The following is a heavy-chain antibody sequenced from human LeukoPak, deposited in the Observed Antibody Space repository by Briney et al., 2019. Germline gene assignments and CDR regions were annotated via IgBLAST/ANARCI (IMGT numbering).Heavy chain of an antibody. CDR2: IIPILGIA. CDR1: GGTFSSYA. D-gene: IGHD6-6*01. V-gene: IGHV1-69*04. CDR3: ASHEYSSSSYFDY. Sequence: SVKVSCKASGGTFSSYAISWVRQAPGQGLEWMGRIIPILGIANYAQKFQGRVTITADKSTSTAYMELSSLRSEDTAVYYCASHEYSSSSYFDYWGQGSLVTVSS. J-gene: IGHJ4*02.